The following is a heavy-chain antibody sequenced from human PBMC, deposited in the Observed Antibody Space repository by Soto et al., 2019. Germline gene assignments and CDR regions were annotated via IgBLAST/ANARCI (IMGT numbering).Heavy chain of an antibody. D-gene: IGHD2-2*02. CDR2: ISGYNGKT. CDR1: GYTFTRYG. V-gene: IGHV1-18*01. J-gene: IGHJ6*02. CDR3: ARDIVVLRAAIEPDYRYYAMHV. Sequence: QVQLVQSGAEVKKPGASVKVSCKASGYTFTRYGISWVRQAPGQGPEWMGWISGYNGKTNYEQKLQGRVTMTTDTSRSIANMELGSLRPDDTALYCCARDIVVLRAAIEPDYRYYAMHVWGQGTTVTVSS.